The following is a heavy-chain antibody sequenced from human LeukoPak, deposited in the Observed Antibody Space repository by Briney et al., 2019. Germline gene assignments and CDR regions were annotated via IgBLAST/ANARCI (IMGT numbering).Heavy chain of an antibody. J-gene: IGHJ4*02. CDR1: GYTFTSYG. Sequence: GASVKVSCKASGYTFTSYGISWVRQAPGKGLEWMGIINPSGGSTSYAQKFQGRVTMTRDTSTSTVYMELSSLRSEDTAVYYCARGRWLRRGYYFDYWGQGTLVTVSS. V-gene: IGHV1-46*01. CDR2: INPSGGST. CDR3: ARGRWLRRGYYFDY. D-gene: IGHD5-12*01.